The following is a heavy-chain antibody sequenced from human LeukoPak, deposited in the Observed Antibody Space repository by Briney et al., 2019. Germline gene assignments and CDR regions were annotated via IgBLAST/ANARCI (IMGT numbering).Heavy chain of an antibody. J-gene: IGHJ4*02. Sequence: ASVKVSCKASGYTFTSYGISRVRQAPGQGLEWMGWISAYNGNTNYAQKLQGRVTMTTDTSTSTAYMELSSLRSEDTAVYYCATDLEGATTLIPYWGQGTLVTVSS. D-gene: IGHD1-26*01. CDR1: GYTFTSYG. CDR2: ISAYNGNT. CDR3: ATDLEGATTLIPY. V-gene: IGHV1-18*01.